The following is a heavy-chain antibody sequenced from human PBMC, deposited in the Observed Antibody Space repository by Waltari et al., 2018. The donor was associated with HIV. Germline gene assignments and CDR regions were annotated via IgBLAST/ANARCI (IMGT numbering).Heavy chain of an antibody. CDR1: GGSIRASYYY. CDR2: MFYSGSA. D-gene: IGHD1-26*01. J-gene: IGHJ5*02. Sequence: QLHLQESGPGLVKPSETLSLTCPVSGGSIRASYYYWGWIRQPPGKGLEWIGSMFYSGSAYDNPSLKSRVTIAVDTSKNQFSLKLSSVTAADTALYFCARHEPRSTWFDPWGQGTLVTVSS. CDR3: ARHEPRSTWFDP. V-gene: IGHV4-39*01.